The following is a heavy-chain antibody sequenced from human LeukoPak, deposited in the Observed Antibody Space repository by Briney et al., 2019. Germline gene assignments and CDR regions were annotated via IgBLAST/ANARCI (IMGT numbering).Heavy chain of an antibody. CDR2: TDHSGTT. CDR1: GGSFSAYF. CDR3: ARAYKASPLHNAIDS. D-gene: IGHD1-14*01. J-gene: IGHJ4*02. V-gene: IGHV4-34*01. Sequence: SETLSLTCAVYGGSFSAYFWSWIRQTPGKGLEWIGETDHSGTTNYNPSLKSRVIISPDTSKSQFSLKVNSVTAAETAVYYCARAYKASPLHNAIDSWGQGTLVTVSS.